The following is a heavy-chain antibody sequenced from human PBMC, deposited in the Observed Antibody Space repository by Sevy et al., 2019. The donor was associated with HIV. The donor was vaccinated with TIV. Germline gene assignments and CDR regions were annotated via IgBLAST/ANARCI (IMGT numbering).Heavy chain of an antibody. CDR1: GFSFSYYG. Sequence: REYLRLSCTGSGFSFSYYGIHWVRQAPGKGLDRVALISHDGINEYYADSVKGRFTISRDNSRNTVYLEMNSLRNEDTDIYFWANAYCGSYSHSYLYALDVWGQGTTVSVSS. V-gene: IGHV3-30*18. CDR3: ANAYCGSYSHSYLYALDV. CDR2: ISHDGINE. D-gene: IGHD1-26*01. J-gene: IGHJ6*02.